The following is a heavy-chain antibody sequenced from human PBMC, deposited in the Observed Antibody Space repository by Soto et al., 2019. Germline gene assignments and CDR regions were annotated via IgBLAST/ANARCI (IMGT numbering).Heavy chain of an antibody. J-gene: IGHJ4*02. D-gene: IGHD3-10*01. V-gene: IGHV4-4*07. CDR1: GGSXXSXX. CDR3: ARDSDYFDY. Sequence: PSETLSLTCXVXGGSXXSXXXSWIRQPAGKGLEWIGRIYTSGSTNYNPSLKSRVTMSVDTSKNQFSLKLSSVTAADTAVYYCARDSDYFDYWGQGILVTVSS. CDR2: IYTSGST.